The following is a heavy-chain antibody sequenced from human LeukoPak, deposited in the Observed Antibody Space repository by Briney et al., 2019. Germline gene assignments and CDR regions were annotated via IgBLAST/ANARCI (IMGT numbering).Heavy chain of an antibody. V-gene: IGHV4-59*01. J-gene: IGHJ4*02. Sequence: SETLSLTCTVSGGYISSYYWSWIRQPPGKGLEWIGYIYYSGSTNYNPSLKSRVTISVDTSKNQFSLKLSSVTAADTAVYYCARVRYYYGSGSYQATRHFDYWGQGTLVTVSS. CDR1: GGYISSYY. D-gene: IGHD3-10*01. CDR2: IYYSGST. CDR3: ARVRYYYGSGSYQATRHFDY.